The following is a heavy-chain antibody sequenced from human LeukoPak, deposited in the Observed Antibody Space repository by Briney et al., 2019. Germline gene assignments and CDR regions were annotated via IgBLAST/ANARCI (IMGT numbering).Heavy chain of an antibody. D-gene: IGHD3-10*01. CDR2: IWYDGSNK. V-gene: IGHV3-33*01. Sequence: GRSLRLSCAASGFTFSSYGMHWVRQAPGKGLEWVAVIWYDGSNKYYADSVKGRFTISRDNSKNTLYLQMNSLRAEDTAVYYCARDPSDYYGSGRRRTDNWFDPWGQGTLVTVSS. J-gene: IGHJ5*02. CDR3: ARDPSDYYGSGRRRTDNWFDP. CDR1: GFTFSSYG.